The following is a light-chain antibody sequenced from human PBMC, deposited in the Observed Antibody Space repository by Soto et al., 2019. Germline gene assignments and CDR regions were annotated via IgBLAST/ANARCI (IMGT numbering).Light chain of an antibody. CDR2: KAS. Sequence: DLQMTQSPSILSASVGDRVTITCRASQSITSWLAWYQQKPGKAPKLLIYKASTLESGVPSRFSGSGSGTEFTLTISSLQPDDFATYYCQQYSTYWTFGQGTKVEIK. V-gene: IGKV1-5*03. CDR3: QQYSTYWT. J-gene: IGKJ1*01. CDR1: QSITSW.